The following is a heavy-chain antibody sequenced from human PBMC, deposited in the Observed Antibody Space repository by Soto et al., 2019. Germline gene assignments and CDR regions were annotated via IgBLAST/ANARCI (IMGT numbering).Heavy chain of an antibody. CDR3: ARERGYGPVRFDP. V-gene: IGHV1-69*06. CDR2: IIPIFGTA. Sequence: GASVKVSCKASGGTFSSYAISWVRQAPGQGLEWMGGIIPIFGTANYARKFQGRVTITADKSTSTAYMELSSLRSEDTAVYYCARERGYGPVRFDPWGQGTLVTVSS. D-gene: IGHD5-18*01. CDR1: GGTFSSYA. J-gene: IGHJ5*02.